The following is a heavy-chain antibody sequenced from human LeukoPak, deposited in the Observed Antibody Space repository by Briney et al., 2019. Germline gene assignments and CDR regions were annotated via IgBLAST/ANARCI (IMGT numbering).Heavy chain of an antibody. CDR2: ISGSGGST. V-gene: IGHV3-23*01. CDR1: GFTFSSYA. J-gene: IGHJ4*02. Sequence: GGSLRLSCAASGFTFSSYAMSWVRQAPGKGLEWVSAISGSGGSTHYAGSVKGRFTISRDNSKNTLYLQMNSLRAEDTAVYYCAKLTVLLWFGELFDYWGQGTLVTVSS. D-gene: IGHD3-10*01. CDR3: AKLTVLLWFGELFDY.